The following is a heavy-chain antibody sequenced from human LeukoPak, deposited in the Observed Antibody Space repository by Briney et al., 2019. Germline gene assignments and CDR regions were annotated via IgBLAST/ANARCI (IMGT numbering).Heavy chain of an antibody. D-gene: IGHD3-22*01. CDR1: GGSISSYY. Sequence: SETLSLTCTVSGGSISSYYWSWIRQPPGKGLEWIGYIYYSGSTNYNPSLKSRVTISVDTSKNQFSLKLSSVTAADTAVYYCGGVVGRSSGHPKPDCYYYGMDVWGQGTTVTVSS. V-gene: IGHV4-59*08. J-gene: IGHJ6*02. CDR3: GGVVGRSSGHPKPDCYYYGMDV. CDR2: IYYSGST.